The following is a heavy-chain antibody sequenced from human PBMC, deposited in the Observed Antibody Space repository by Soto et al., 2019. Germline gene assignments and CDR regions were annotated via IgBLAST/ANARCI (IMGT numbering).Heavy chain of an antibody. CDR1: GGSVSNGMYY. Sequence: QVQLQESGPGLVKSSETLSLTCTVSGGSVSNGMYYWSWIRQPPGKGLEWIGNVYFSGSTNYNPSLKSRVTMSVDTSKNQFSLRLTSVTAADTAVYYCARYCNNSACHHLFYFDYWGRGTLVTVSS. V-gene: IGHV4-61*01. CDR3: ARYCNNSACHHLFYFDY. CDR2: VYFSGST. J-gene: IGHJ4*02. D-gene: IGHD2-8*01.